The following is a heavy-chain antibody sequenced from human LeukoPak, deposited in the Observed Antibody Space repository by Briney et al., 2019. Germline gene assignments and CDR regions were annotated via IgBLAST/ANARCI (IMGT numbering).Heavy chain of an antibody. CDR2: ISGSGGST. CDR1: GFTFSSYA. CDR3: AKRGLGDREAFDI. D-gene: IGHD2-21*02. V-gene: IGHV3-23*01. J-gene: IGHJ3*02. Sequence: GGSLRLSCAASGFTFSSYAMSWVRQAPGKGLEWVSAISGSGGSTYFADSVKGRFTISRDNSKNTLYLQMNSLRAEDTAVYYCAKRGLGDREAFDIWGQGTMVTVSS.